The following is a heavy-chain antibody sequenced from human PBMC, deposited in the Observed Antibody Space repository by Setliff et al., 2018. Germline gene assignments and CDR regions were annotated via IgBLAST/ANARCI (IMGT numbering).Heavy chain of an antibody. CDR1: GGSISTDPYF. Sequence: PSETLSLTCAVSGGSISTDPYFWIWIRQHPVKGLERIGYISYSGRTSYNPSLYSRITVSLDRSKNQFSLQLTSVTAADTAMYYCARVAYPNGGSCRYFDNWGQGTLVTVSS. J-gene: IGHJ4*02. V-gene: IGHV4-31*11. CDR2: ISYSGRT. D-gene: IGHD2-15*01. CDR3: ARVAYPNGGSCRYFDN.